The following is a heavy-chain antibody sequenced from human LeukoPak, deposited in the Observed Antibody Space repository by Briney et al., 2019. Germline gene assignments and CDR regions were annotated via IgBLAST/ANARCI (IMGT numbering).Heavy chain of an antibody. CDR3: AIDDGSYALDY. D-gene: IGHD1-26*01. V-gene: IGHV3-7*01. CDR2: IKEDGSAK. CDR1: GYTFSSYW. J-gene: IGHJ4*02. Sequence: PGGSLRLSCAASGYTFSSYWMAWVRQAPGKGPEWVANIKEDGSAKYYVDSVKGRFTISRDNAMNSLYLQMSSLRADDTAIYYCAIDDGSYALDYWGQGTLVTVSS.